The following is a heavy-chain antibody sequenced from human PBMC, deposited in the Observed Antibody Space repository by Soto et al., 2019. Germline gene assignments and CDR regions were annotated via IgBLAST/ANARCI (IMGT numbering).Heavy chain of an antibody. CDR2: INHSGST. Sequence: SETLSLTCAVSGYSISSGYYWVWIRQPPGKGLEWIGEINHSGSTNYNPSLKSRVTISVDTSKNQFSLKLSSVTAADTAVYYCARLPTRQYSSSWLNYYYGMDVWGQGTTVTVSS. J-gene: IGHJ6*02. V-gene: IGHV4-38-2*01. CDR3: ARLPTRQYSSSWLNYYYGMDV. D-gene: IGHD6-13*01. CDR1: GYSISSGYY.